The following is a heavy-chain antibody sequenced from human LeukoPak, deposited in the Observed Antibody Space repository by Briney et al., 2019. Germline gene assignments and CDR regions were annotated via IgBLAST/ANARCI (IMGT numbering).Heavy chain of an antibody. CDR1: GYTFTGYY. CDR3: ARSQIPDF. D-gene: IGHD2-21*01. Sequence: ASVKVSCKASGYTFTGYYMHWVRQAPRQGLEWMGWINPNSGDTKCAQKFQGRVTMTRDTSIGTAYMELSRLTSDDTAVYYCARSQIPDFWGQGTLVTVSS. CDR2: INPNSGDT. V-gene: IGHV1-2*02. J-gene: IGHJ4*02.